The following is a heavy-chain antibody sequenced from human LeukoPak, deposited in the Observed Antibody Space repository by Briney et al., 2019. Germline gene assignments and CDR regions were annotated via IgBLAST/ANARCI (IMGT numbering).Heavy chain of an antibody. J-gene: IGHJ4*02. CDR2: IKEDGSEK. CDR3: ASGRQLGY. Sequence: GGSLRLSCAASGFTFSNYWMSWVRQAPGKGLEWVANIKEDGSEKYYVDSVKGRFTISRDNARNSLYLQMNSLRAEDAAVYYCASGRQLGYWGQGTLVTVSS. CDR1: GFTFSNYW. D-gene: IGHD6-13*01. V-gene: IGHV3-7*01.